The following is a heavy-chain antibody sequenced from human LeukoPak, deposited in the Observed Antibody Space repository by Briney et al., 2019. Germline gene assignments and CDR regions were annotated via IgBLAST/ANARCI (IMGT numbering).Heavy chain of an antibody. CDR3: ATGVVVAATPFDY. V-gene: IGHV3-21*01. CDR2: ISSSSSYI. D-gene: IGHD2-15*01. J-gene: IGHJ4*02. CDR1: GFTSSIYS. Sequence: GGSLRLSXAASGFTSSIYSMYCGRQAPGEGREWVSSISSSSSYIYYADSVKGRFTISRDKAKNSLYLQMNSLRAEDTAVYYCATGVVVAATPFDYWGQGTLVTVSS.